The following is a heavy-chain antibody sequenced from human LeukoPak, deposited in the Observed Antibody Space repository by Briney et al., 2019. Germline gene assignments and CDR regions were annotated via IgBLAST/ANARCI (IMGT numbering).Heavy chain of an antibody. J-gene: IGHJ6*02. CDR2: IYSGGST. CDR1: GFTVSSNY. CDR3: ARGGSGAFFYYYYYGMDV. V-gene: IGHV3-53*01. Sequence: GGSLRLSCAASGFTVSSNYMSWVRQAPGKGLEWVSVIYSGGSTYYADSVKGRFTISRDNSKNTLYLQMNSLRAEDTAVYYCARGGSGAFFYYYYYGMDVWGQGTTVTVSS. D-gene: IGHD3-3*02.